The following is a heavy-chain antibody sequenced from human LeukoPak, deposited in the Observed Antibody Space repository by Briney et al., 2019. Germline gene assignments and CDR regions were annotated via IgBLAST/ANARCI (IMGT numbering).Heavy chain of an antibody. CDR2: IYVSGSA. V-gene: IGHV4-61*09. Sequence: SETLSLTCTVSGGSITGGSFYWSWIRQPAGKGLEWIGHIYVSGSANYNPSLNSRVTISMDTSKNQFSLNLSSVTAADTAVYYCARQGSSGYFDYWGQGTLVTVSS. CDR1: GGSITGGSFY. CDR3: ARQGSSGYFDY. J-gene: IGHJ4*02. D-gene: IGHD3-22*01.